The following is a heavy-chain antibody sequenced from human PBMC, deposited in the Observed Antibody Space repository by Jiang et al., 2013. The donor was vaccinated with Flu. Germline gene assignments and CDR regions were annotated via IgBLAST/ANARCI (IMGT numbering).Heavy chain of an antibody. V-gene: IGHV4-34*01. J-gene: IGHJ5*02. CDR3: ARGLFGPRYSSSWYRSPGRTFWFDP. D-gene: IGHD6-13*01. CDR2: INHSGST. Sequence: ELLKPSETLSLTCAVYGGSSVVTTGAGSASPHGKGLEWIGEINHSGSTNYNPSLKSRVTISVDTSKNQFSLKLSSVTAADTAVYYCARGLFGPRYSSSWYRSPGRTFWFDPWGQGTLVTVSS. CDR1: GGSSVVTT.